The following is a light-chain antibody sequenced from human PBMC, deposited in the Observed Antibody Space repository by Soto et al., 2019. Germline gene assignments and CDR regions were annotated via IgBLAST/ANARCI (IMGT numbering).Light chain of an antibody. CDR2: EVS. Sequence: QSVLTQPASVSGSPGQSITISCTGTSSDVGSYNLVSWYQQHPGKAPKLMIYEVSKRPSGVSNRFSGSKSGNTASLTISGLQAEDEADYYSCSYACSSTFYVFGTGTKLTVL. CDR3: CSYACSSTFYV. V-gene: IGLV2-23*02. J-gene: IGLJ1*01. CDR1: SSDVGSYNL.